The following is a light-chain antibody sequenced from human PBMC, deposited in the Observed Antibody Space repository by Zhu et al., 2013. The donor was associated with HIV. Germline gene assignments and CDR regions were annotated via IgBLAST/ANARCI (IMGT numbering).Light chain of an antibody. CDR3: QVWDSSSDHRVV. CDR2: DES. Sequence: SYVLTQPPSVSVAPGKTARITCRGNNIGSKSVHWYQQKPGQAPVLVVYDESDRPSGIPERFSGSNSGNTATLTISRVEAGDEADYYCQVWDSSSDHRVVFGGGTKLTVL. CDR1: NIGSKS. J-gene: IGLJ2*01. V-gene: IGLV3-21*03.